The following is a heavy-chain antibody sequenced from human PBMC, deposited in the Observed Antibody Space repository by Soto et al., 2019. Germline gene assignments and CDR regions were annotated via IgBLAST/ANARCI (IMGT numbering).Heavy chain of an antibody. CDR1: GYSFTSYW. V-gene: IGHV5-51*01. CDR3: ARLKEYSSGWYEVYFDY. CDR2: IYPGDSDT. Sequence: GESLKISCKGSGYSFTSYWIGWVRQMPGKGLEWMGIIYPGDSDTRYSPSFQGQATISADKSISTAYLQWSSLKASDTAMYYCARLKEYSSGWYEVYFDYWGQGTLVTV. J-gene: IGHJ4*02. D-gene: IGHD6-19*01.